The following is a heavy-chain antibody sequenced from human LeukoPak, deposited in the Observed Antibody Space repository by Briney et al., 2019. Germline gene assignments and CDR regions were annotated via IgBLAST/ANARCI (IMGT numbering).Heavy chain of an antibody. Sequence: GGSLRLSCAASGSTFSSYAMSWVRQAPGKGLEWVSVISVSGGSTYYADSVKSRFTISRDNSKNTLYLQMNSLRAEDTAVYYCAKMVTTTRLMDVWGKGTTVTVSS. CDR3: AKMVTTTRLMDV. D-gene: IGHD4/OR15-4a*01. V-gene: IGHV3-23*01. CDR2: ISVSGGST. CDR1: GSTFSSYA. J-gene: IGHJ6*03.